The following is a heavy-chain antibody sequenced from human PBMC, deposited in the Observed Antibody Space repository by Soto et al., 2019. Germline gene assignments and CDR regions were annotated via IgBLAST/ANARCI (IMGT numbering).Heavy chain of an antibody. CDR2: IYYSGST. D-gene: IGHD4-17*01. J-gene: IGHJ4*02. Sequence: SETLSLTCTVSGGSISSYYWSWIRQPPGKGLEWIGYIYYSGSTNYNPSLKSRVTISVDTSKNQFSLKLSSVTAADTAVYYCARATVTGRVDYWGQGTLVTVSS. CDR1: GGSISSYY. V-gene: IGHV4-59*01. CDR3: ARATVTGRVDY.